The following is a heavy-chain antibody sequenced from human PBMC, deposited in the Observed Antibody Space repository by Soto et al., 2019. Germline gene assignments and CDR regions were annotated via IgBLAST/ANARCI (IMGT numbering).Heavy chain of an antibody. CDR1: GFTFSYYY. CDR2: ISSSGDTI. D-gene: IGHD6-6*01. CDR3: ASGSSPFTY. V-gene: IGHV3-11*01. J-gene: IGHJ4*02. Sequence: PGGSLRLSCAASGFTFSYYYMSWIRQAPGKGLEWLSYISSSGDTIYYADSVKGRFTLSRDDAKNSVYLQMNSLRTDDTAVYYCASGSSPFTYWGQGTLVTVSS.